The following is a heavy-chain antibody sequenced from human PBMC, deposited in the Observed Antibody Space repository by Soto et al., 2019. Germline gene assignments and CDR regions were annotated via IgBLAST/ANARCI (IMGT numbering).Heavy chain of an antibody. Sequence: PGQSLTLSCTSSGYSFTSYWIGWVLQMTGKGLEWMGIIYPGDSDTRYSPSFQGQVTISADKSISTAYLQWSSLKASDTAMYYCAREIVVPAATFYYYYGMDVWGQGTTVTVSS. J-gene: IGHJ6*02. D-gene: IGHD2-2*01. V-gene: IGHV5-51*01. CDR1: GYSFTSYW. CDR2: IYPGDSDT. CDR3: AREIVVPAATFYYYYGMDV.